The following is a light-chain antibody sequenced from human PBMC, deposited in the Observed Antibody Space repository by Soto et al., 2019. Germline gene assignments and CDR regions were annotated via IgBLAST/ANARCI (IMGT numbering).Light chain of an antibody. Sequence: QSVLTQPASVSGSPGPSITISCTGPSSDVGGYNYVSWYQHHPGKVPQLMIYDVSNRPSGVSNRFSGTQSGNTASLTISGLQAEYEADYYCYSYTSSNTYVFGTGTKVTVL. CDR3: YSYTSSNTYV. V-gene: IGLV2-14*03. J-gene: IGLJ1*01. CDR1: SSDVGGYNY. CDR2: DVS.